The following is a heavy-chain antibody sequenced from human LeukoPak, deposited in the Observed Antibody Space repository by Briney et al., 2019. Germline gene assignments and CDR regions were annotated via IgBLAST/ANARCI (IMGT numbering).Heavy chain of an antibody. J-gene: IGHJ4*02. CDR3: ATGYSGYDFRAFPRAFDY. D-gene: IGHD5-12*01. V-gene: IGHV3-23*01. CDR1: GFPFSSYA. Sequence: GGSLRLSCAASGFPFSSYAMTWVRQAPGKGLEWVSAISGSGGSTYHADSVKGRFTISRDNSKNTLYLQMNSLRAEDTAVYYCATGYSGYDFRAFPRAFDYWGQGTLVTVSS. CDR2: ISGSGGST.